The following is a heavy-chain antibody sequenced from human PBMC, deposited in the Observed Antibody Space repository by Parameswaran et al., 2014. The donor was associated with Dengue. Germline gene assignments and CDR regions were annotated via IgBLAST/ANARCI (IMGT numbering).Heavy chain of an antibody. CDR2: IYSGGST. D-gene: IGHD4-17*01. J-gene: IGHJ4*02. CDR3: ASRKTGDLDY. V-gene: IGHV3-53*01. Sequence: RWIRQPPGKGLEWVSVIYSGGSTYYADSVRGRFTISRDNSKNTLYLQMNSLRAEDTAVYYCASRKTGDLDYWGQGTLVTVSS.